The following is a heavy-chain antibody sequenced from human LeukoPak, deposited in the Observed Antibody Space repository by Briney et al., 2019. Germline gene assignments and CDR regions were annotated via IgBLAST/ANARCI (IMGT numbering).Heavy chain of an antibody. D-gene: IGHD2-21*02. Sequence: GGPVRLSCAASGFTFGDYALHWVRQAPGKGLEWVSLISEDGGRTYYADSVKGRFTISRDNSKNSLYLQINSLRIEDTALYYCAKDMAPSAIVVVTAFLDYWGQGTLVTVSS. CDR2: ISEDGGRT. J-gene: IGHJ4*02. CDR3: AKDMAPSAIVVVTAFLDY. V-gene: IGHV3-43*02. CDR1: GFTFGDYA.